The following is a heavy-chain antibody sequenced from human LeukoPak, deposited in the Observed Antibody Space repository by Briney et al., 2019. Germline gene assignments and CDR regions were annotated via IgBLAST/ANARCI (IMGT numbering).Heavy chain of an antibody. V-gene: IGHV3-43*01. CDR3: AKNRRNGYNYGQFDS. J-gene: IGHJ4*02. D-gene: IGHD5-18*01. Sequence: PGGSLRLSCAASGFFFGDYTMHWVRQAPGKGLEWISVISWDGSSSFHADSVKGRFTISRDNSKNSLYLQMNSLRAEDSGLYYCAKNRRNGYNYGQFDSWGQGTLVAVPS. CDR1: GFFFGDYT. CDR2: ISWDGSSS.